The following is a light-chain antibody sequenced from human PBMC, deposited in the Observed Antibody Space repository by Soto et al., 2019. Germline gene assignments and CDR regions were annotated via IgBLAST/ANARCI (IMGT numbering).Light chain of an antibody. CDR1: QSVSSSN. V-gene: IGKV3-20*01. J-gene: IGKJ1*01. CDR2: GAS. Sequence: DIVLTQSPGTLSLSPGERATLSCRASQSVSSSNLAWYQQKPGQAPRLLMYGASTRATGIPDRFSGSGSGTDFTLTISRLEAEDFAVYYCQQYDRSPTWTFGQGTKVEIK. CDR3: QQYDRSPTWT.